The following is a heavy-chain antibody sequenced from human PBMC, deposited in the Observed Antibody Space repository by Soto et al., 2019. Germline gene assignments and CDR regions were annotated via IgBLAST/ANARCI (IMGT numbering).Heavy chain of an antibody. CDR2: IYHSGII. V-gene: IGHV4-30-2*01. Sequence: PSETLSLTCAVSGGSISSGGYSWSWIRQPPGKGLEWVGFIYHSGIIRYNPSLQSRVTTSVDRSKNQFSLKLSSVTAADTAVYYCTRNNDILTGYNLGNWFDPWGQGTLVTVSS. CDR1: GGSISSGGYS. D-gene: IGHD3-9*01. J-gene: IGHJ5*01. CDR3: TRNNDILTGYNLGNWFDP.